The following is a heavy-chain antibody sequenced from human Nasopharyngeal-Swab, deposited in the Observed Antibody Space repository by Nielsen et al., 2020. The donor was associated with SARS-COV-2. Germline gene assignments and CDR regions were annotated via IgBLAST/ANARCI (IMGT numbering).Heavy chain of an antibody. D-gene: IGHD5-18*01. V-gene: IGHV3-11*05. J-gene: IGHJ4*02. Sequence: GESLKISCAASGFTFSDYYMSWIRQAPGKGLEWASYISSSYGYTNYADSVKGRFTISRDNAKNSLFLQMNTLTAEDTAVYYCARVTGSGYITNHFDYWGQGMLVTVSS. CDR1: GFTFSDYY. CDR3: ARVTGSGYITNHFDY. CDR2: ISSSYGYT.